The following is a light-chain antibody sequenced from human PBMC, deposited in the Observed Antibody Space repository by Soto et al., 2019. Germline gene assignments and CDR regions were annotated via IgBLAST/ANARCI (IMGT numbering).Light chain of an antibody. CDR3: HHRSTWPFT. CDR2: DAS. J-gene: IGKJ3*01. V-gene: IGKV3-11*01. Sequence: EIVLTQSPATLSLSPGERATLSCRASQSISSYLAWYQQKPDQAPRLLIYDASNRATGIPARFSGSGSGTNFTLTISSLEPEDFAVYYCHHRSTWPFTFGPGNKVDIK. CDR1: QSISSY.